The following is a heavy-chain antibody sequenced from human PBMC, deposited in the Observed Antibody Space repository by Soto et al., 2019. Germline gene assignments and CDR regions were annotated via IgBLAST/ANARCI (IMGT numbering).Heavy chain of an antibody. J-gene: IGHJ6*03. Sequence: SETLSLTCTVSGGSISSSSYYWGWIRQPPGKGLEWIGSIYYSGSTYYNPSLKSRVTISVDTSKNQFSLKLSSVTAADTAVYYCASLFYDILTGYYSDYYYYYMDVWGKGTTVTVSS. CDR2: IYYSGST. CDR3: ASLFYDILTGYYSDYYYYYMDV. V-gene: IGHV4-39*01. CDR1: GGSISSSSYY. D-gene: IGHD3-9*01.